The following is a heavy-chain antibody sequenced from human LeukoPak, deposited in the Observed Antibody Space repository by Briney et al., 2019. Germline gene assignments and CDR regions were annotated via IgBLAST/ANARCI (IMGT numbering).Heavy chain of an antibody. J-gene: IGHJ4*02. Sequence: GGSLRLSCAASGFTFSDSAMHWVRQASGKWLEWGARIRSKAHSYATAYAASVKGRFTISRDASKNTAYLQMSSLKTGDTAVYYCARQKSGTYFLFDSWGQGTLVTVSS. CDR2: IRSKAHSYAT. CDR3: ARQKSGTYFLFDS. V-gene: IGHV3-73*01. D-gene: IGHD1-26*01. CDR1: GFTFSDSA.